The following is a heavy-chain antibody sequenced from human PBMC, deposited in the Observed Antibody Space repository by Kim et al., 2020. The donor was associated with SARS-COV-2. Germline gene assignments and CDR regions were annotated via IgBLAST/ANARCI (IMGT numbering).Heavy chain of an antibody. V-gene: IGHV3-53*04. Sequence: GGSLRLSCAASGFTVSSNYMSWVRQAPGKGLEWVSVIYSGGSTYYADSVKGRFTISRHNSKNTLYLQMNSLRAEDTAVYYCARDKLNGDYGLGYFDYWGQGTLVTVSS. J-gene: IGHJ4*02. CDR2: IYSGGST. CDR1: GFTVSSNY. CDR3: ARDKLNGDYGLGYFDY. D-gene: IGHD4-17*01.